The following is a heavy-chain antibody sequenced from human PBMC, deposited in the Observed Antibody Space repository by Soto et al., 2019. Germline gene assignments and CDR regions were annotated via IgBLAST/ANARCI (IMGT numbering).Heavy chain of an antibody. V-gene: IGHV4-31*03. D-gene: IGHD3-10*01. CDR3: ARDRSYYYGSGSYSNGMDV. CDR2: IYYSGST. J-gene: IGHJ6*02. CDR1: GGSISSGGYY. Sequence: SETLSLTCTVSGGSISSGGYYWSWIRQHPGKGLEWIGYIYYSGSTYYNPSLKSRVTISVDTSKNQFSLKLSSVTAADTAVYYCARDRSYYYGSGSYSNGMDVWGQGTTVTISS.